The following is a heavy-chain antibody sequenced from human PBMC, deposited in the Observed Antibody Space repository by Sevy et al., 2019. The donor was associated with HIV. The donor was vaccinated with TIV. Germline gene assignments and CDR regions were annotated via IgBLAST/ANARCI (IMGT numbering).Heavy chain of an antibody. CDR1: GDSISGYY. CDR2: IFYSRST. CDR3: ARGAPNYYYAMDV. Sequence: SETLSLTCTVSGDSISGYYWNWIRQPPGKGLQWIGYIFYSRSTNYSPSLKSRVTISKDTSKNQFSLKLSSVTAADTALYYCARGAPNYYYAMDVWGQWTTVTVSS. V-gene: IGHV4-59*01. J-gene: IGHJ6*02.